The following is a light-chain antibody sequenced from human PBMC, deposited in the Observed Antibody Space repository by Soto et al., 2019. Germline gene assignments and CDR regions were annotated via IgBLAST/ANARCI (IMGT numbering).Light chain of an antibody. J-gene: IGKJ1*01. Sequence: DIQMTQSPSTLSASVGDRVTITCRASQSIGNWLAWYQKKPGKAPKPLIYDDFHLESGVPSAFSGSGYGTQLTLTISNLQPDDFATYYCQQYNNYSPKTVRQGTKVEIK. V-gene: IGKV1-5*01. CDR1: QSIGNW. CDR2: DDF. CDR3: QQYNNYSPKT.